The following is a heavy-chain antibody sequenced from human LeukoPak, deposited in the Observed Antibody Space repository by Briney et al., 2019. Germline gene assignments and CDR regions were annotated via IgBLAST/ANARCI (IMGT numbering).Heavy chain of an antibody. Sequence: PSETLSLTCTVSSGSISSGDYYWGWIRQPPGKGLEWIGYIYYSGSTYYNPSLKRRVTISVDTSKNQFSLKLSSVTAADTAVYYCARVARYCSSTSCWDWGQGTLVTVSS. J-gene: IGHJ4*02. CDR2: IYYSGST. V-gene: IGHV4-30-4*08. CDR3: ARVARYCSSTSCWD. CDR1: SGSISSGDYY. D-gene: IGHD2-2*01.